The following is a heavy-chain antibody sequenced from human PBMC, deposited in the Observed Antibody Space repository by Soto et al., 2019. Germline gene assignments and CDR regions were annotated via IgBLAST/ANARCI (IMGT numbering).Heavy chain of an antibody. Sequence: EVQLLESGGGLVQPGGSLRLSCAASGFPLSTYGMTGVGQAPGKGLGWVSAITGTGGNTYYVDSVKGRFTSSRDNSKNMLYLQVNSLRVEDTAVYYCARIRGYWYGLDVWGQGTTVTVSS. CDR1: GFPLSTYG. V-gene: IGHV3-23*01. CDR2: ITGTGGNT. J-gene: IGHJ6*02. CDR3: ARIRGYWYGLDV.